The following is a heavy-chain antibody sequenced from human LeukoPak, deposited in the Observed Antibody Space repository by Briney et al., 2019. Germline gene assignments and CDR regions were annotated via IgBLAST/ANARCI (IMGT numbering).Heavy chain of an antibody. Sequence: GGSLRLSCAASGFTFDDYAMHWVRHAPGKGLEWVSGISWNSGSIGYADSVKGRFTISRDNAKNSLYLQMNSLRAEDMALYYCAKDSGGTAQGAFDIWGQGTMVTVSS. J-gene: IGHJ3*02. CDR2: ISWNSGSI. D-gene: IGHD2-21*02. CDR1: GFTFDDYA. V-gene: IGHV3-9*03. CDR3: AKDSGGTAQGAFDI.